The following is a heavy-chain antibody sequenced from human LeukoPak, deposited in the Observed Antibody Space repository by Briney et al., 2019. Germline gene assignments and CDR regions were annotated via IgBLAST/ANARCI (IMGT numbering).Heavy chain of an antibody. Sequence: GGSLRLSCAASGFTFSSYDMHWVRQATGKGLEWVSAIGTAGDTYYPGSVKGRFTISRENAKNSLYLQMNSLRAGDTAVYYCARGWFGELPFDYWGQGTLVTVSS. J-gene: IGHJ4*02. D-gene: IGHD3-10*01. CDR2: IGTAGDT. CDR3: ARGWFGELPFDY. V-gene: IGHV3-13*01. CDR1: GFTFSSYD.